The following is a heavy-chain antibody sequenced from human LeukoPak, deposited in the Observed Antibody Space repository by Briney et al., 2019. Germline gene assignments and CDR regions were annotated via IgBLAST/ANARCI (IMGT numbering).Heavy chain of an antibody. Sequence: SETLSLTCTVSGGSISSSSYYWGWIRQPPGKGLEWIGNIYHSGNTYYNSSLKSRVTISVDTSKNQFSLKLTSVTAADTALYYCARVVASTSIDSWGQGTLVTVSS. J-gene: IGHJ4*02. CDR2: IYHSGNT. V-gene: IGHV4-39*07. CDR3: ARVVASTSIDS. D-gene: IGHD2-15*01. CDR1: GGSISSSSYY.